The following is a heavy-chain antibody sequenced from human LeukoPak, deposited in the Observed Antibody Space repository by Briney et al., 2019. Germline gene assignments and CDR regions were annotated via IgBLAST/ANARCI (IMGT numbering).Heavy chain of an antibody. CDR2: INPNSGGT. CDR1: GYTFTGYY. CDR3: AAFPFWSGSLSFDY. D-gene: IGHD3-3*01. J-gene: IGHJ4*02. Sequence: ASVKVSCKASGYTFTGYYMHWVRQAPGQGLEWMGWINPNSGGTNYAQKFQGRVTMTRDTSISTAYMELSRLRSDDTAVYYCAAFPFWSGSLSFDYWGQGTLVTVSS. V-gene: IGHV1-2*02.